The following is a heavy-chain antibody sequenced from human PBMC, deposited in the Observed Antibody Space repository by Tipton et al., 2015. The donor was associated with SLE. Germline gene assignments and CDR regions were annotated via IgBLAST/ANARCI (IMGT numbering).Heavy chain of an antibody. V-gene: IGHV5-51*03. J-gene: IGHJ4*02. CDR1: GYSFTSYW. D-gene: IGHD6-13*01. CDR2: IYPGDSDT. Sequence: QSGAEVKQPGESLKISCKGSGYSFTSYWIGWVRRIPGKGLEWMGIIYPGDSDTRYSPSFQGQVTISADNSSRTANLQWSSLKASDTAMYYCARPSGSSFLGGFDYWGQGTLVTVSS. CDR3: ARPSGSSFLGGFDY.